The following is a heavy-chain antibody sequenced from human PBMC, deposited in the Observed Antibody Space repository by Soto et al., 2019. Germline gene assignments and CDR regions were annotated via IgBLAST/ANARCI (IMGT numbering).Heavy chain of an antibody. CDR1: GFTFSSSE. CDR3: ARRASR. D-gene: IGHD1-26*01. Sequence: EVQLVESGGGLVQPGGSLRLSCAVSGFTFSSSEMYWVRQAPGKGLEWISYIHPSGQPIFYADSVKGQFTISRDNANNSLFLQMNSLRAEDTAVYYCARRASRWGQGTMDTVSS. J-gene: IGHJ3*01. CDR2: IHPSGQPI. V-gene: IGHV3-48*03.